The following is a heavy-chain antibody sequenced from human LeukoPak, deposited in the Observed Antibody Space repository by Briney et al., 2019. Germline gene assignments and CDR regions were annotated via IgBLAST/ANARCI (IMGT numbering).Heavy chain of an antibody. J-gene: IGHJ4*02. CDR1: GFTFSTYA. Sequence: GKSLRLSCAASGFTFSTYAMHWVRQTPGKGLEWVAVISNDGTNKKYVDSAKGRFTISRDNSKNTLYLQMNSLRAEDTAVYYCTKVLSGRFDYWGQGTLVTVSS. D-gene: IGHD3-3*01. CDR3: TKVLSGRFDY. V-gene: IGHV3-30-3*01. CDR2: ISNDGTNK.